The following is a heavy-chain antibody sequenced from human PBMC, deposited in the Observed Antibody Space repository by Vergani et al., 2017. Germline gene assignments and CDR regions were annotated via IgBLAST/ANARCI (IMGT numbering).Heavy chain of an antibody. CDR3: ARAPSVVVVAATLDY. CDR2: ISYDGSNK. CDR1: GLTFSSYA. D-gene: IGHD2-15*01. V-gene: IGHV3-30-3*01. Sequence: QVQLVESGGGVVQPGRSLRLSCAASGLTFSSYAMHWVRQAPGKGLEWVAVISYDGSNKYYADSVKGRFTISSDKFKNTLYLQMNSLRAEDTAVYYCARAPSVVVVAATLDYWGQGTLVTVSS. J-gene: IGHJ4*02.